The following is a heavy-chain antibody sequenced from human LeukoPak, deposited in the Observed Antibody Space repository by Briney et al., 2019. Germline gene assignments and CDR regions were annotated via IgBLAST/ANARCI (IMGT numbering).Heavy chain of an antibody. V-gene: IGHV1-2*02. J-gene: IGHJ5*02. CDR1: GYTFTGYY. CDR3: ARGRGGYGDGWFDP. D-gene: IGHD4-17*01. CDR2: INPNSGGT. Sequence: ASVKVSCKASGYTFTGYYMHWVRQAPGQGLEWMGWINPNSGGTNYAQKFQGRVTMTGDTSISTAYMELSRLRSDDTAVYYCARGRGGYGDGWFDPWGQGTLVTVSS.